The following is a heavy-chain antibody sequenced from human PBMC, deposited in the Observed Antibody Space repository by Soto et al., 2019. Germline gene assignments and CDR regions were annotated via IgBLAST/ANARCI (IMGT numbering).Heavy chain of an antibody. D-gene: IGHD2-2*02. V-gene: IGHV3-7*03. J-gene: IGHJ5*02. Sequence: GGSLRLSCAGSGFTFSMYWMSWVRQAPGKGLEWVSNIRDDGGDNYYVDSVKGRFTISRENAKNSLYLQMDRLRAEDTAVYYCARVRMVYTPWCFDPWGQGTLVTVSS. CDR3: ARVRMVYTPWCFDP. CDR1: GFTFSMYW. CDR2: IRDDGGDN.